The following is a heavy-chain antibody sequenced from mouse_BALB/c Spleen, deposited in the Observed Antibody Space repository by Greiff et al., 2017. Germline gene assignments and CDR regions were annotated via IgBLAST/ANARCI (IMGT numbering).Heavy chain of an antibody. Sequence: VQLQQSGAELVKPGASVKLSCTASGFNITDTYMHWVKQRPEQGLEWIGRIDPANGNTKYDPKFQGKATITADTSSNTAYLQLSSLTSEDTAVYDRARIWWLDYWGQGTTVTVSA. CDR3: ARIWWLDY. CDR2: IDPANGNT. J-gene: IGHJ2*01. V-gene: IGHV14-3*02. CDR1: GFNITDTY. D-gene: IGHD1-1*02.